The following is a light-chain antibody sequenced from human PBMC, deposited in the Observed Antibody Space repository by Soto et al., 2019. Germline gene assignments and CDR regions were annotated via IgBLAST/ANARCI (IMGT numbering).Light chain of an antibody. CDR3: QHYNSYSEA. J-gene: IGKJ1*01. CDR2: KAS. Sequence: DIQMTYSPSTLSASGGDRVSFTCRASHYISMWLAWYQQRPGKAPSLLIYKASTLKSGVPSRFSGSGSGTEFTLTISSLQPDDFATYYCQHYNSYSEAFGQGTKVDIK. V-gene: IGKV1-5*03. CDR1: HYISMW.